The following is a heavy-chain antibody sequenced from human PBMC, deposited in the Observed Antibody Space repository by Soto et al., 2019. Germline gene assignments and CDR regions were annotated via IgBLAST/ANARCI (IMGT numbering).Heavy chain of an antibody. CDR1: GYTFTSYA. Sequence: GASVKVSCKASGYTFTSYAMHWVRQAPGQRLEWMGWINAGNGNTKYSQKFQGRVTITRDTSASTAYMELSSLRSEDTAVYYCGRVLGGGDAVGFDPGGEAPLVTVPS. CDR3: GRVLGGGDAVGFDP. CDR2: INAGNGNT. J-gene: IGHJ5*02. V-gene: IGHV1-3*01. D-gene: IGHD2-21*02.